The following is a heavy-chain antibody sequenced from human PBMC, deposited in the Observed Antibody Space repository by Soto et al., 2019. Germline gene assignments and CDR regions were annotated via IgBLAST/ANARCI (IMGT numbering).Heavy chain of an antibody. CDR2: IYSGGST. CDR3: ASRDVDTAMEKYYYGMDV. Sequence: EVQLVESGGGLIQPGGSLRLSCAASGFTVSSNYMSWVRQAPGKGLEWVSVIYSGGSTYYADSVKGRFTISRDNSKNTLYLQMNSLRAEDTAVYYCASRDVDTAMEKYYYGMDVWGQGTTVTVSS. J-gene: IGHJ6*02. D-gene: IGHD5-18*01. V-gene: IGHV3-53*01. CDR1: GFTVSSNY.